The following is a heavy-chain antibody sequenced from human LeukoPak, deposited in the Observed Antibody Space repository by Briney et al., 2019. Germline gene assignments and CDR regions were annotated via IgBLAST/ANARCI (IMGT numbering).Heavy chain of an antibody. D-gene: IGHD6-13*01. CDR3: ARAIAAADAFDI. CDR2: INPSGGST. J-gene: IGHJ3*02. V-gene: IGHV1-46*03. CDR1: GYTFTSYY. Sequence: ASVKVSCKASGYTFTSYYMHWVRKAPGQGLEWMGIINPSGGSTSYAQKFQGRVTMTRDTSTSTVYMELSSLRSEDTAVYYCARAIAAADAFDIWGQGTMVTVSS.